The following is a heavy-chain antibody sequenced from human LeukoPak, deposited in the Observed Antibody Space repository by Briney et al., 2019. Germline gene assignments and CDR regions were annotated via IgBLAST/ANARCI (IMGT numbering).Heavy chain of an antibody. CDR3: ARDLRSSGYYAFDY. D-gene: IGHD3-22*01. J-gene: IGHJ4*02. CDR2: ISSSSSYI. Sequence: GGSLRLSCAASGFTFSSYAMSWVRQAPGKGLEWVSFISSSSSYIYYADSVKGRFTVSRDNAKNSLYLQMNSLRAEDTAVYYCARDLRSSGYYAFDYWGQGTLVTVSS. CDR1: GFTFSSYA. V-gene: IGHV3-21*01.